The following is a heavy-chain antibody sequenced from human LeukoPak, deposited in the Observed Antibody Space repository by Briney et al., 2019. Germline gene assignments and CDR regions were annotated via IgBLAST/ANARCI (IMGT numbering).Heavy chain of an antibody. CDR3: ATCPPSSWYYFDF. CDR1: RFTFSNYE. D-gene: IGHD6-13*01. CDR2: ISSSGNTI. Sequence: PGGSLGLSCAASRFTFSNYEMHWVRQAPGKGREWLSYISSSGNTIYCAHSVKSRFTISRDNSKTSLSLQMNSLRANGTVVYCGATCPPSSWYYFDFWGQGDLVTVSS. J-gene: IGHJ4*02. V-gene: IGHV3-48*03.